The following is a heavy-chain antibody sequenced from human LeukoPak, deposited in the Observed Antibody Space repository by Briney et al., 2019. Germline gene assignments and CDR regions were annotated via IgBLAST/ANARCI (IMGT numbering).Heavy chain of an antibody. CDR2: IRSKAYSGTT. J-gene: IGHJ4*02. Sequence: TGGSLRLSCTASGFTFGDYAMSWVRQAPGKGLEWVGFIRSKAYSGTTEYAASVKGRFTISRDDSKSIAYLQMNSLKAEDTAVYYCTRDRSCDSDCYYSRDVWGQGTLVTVSS. CDR3: TRDRSCDSDCYYSRDV. D-gene: IGHD3-22*01. V-gene: IGHV3-49*04. CDR1: GFTFGDYA.